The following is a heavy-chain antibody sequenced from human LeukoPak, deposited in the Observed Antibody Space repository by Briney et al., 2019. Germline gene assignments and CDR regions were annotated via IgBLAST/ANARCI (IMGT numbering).Heavy chain of an antibody. J-gene: IGHJ4*02. CDR3: VRDFPMIQTYFEY. V-gene: IGHV1-18*01. CDR1: GYTFNHYG. Sequence: VKVSCKASGYTFNHYGISWVRQAPGQGLEWIGWISVYNGHANYAQMPRDRVIMTTDTSTSTAYLELRSLRSDDTAVYYCVRDFPMIQTYFEYWGQGTLVTVSS. CDR2: ISVYNGHA. D-gene: IGHD3-22*01.